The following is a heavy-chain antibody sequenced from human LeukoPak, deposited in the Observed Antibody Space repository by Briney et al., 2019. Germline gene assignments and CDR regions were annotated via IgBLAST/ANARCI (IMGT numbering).Heavy chain of an antibody. CDR2: IRDSGSST. CDR3: AKYGPQDSGSSHFDY. CDR1: GFTFTSDA. Sequence: GGSLRLSCVASGFTFTSDAMNWVRQAPGKGLEWVSAIRDSGSSTHYADSVKGRFTTSRDNSKNTLFLQMNSLRAEDTAIYYCAKYGPQDSGSSHFDYWGQGALVTVSS. V-gene: IGHV3-23*01. D-gene: IGHD1-26*01. J-gene: IGHJ4*02.